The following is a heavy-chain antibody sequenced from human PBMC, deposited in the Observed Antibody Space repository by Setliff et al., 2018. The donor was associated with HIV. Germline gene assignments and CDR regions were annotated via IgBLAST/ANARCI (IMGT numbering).Heavy chain of an antibody. V-gene: IGHV4-39*07. D-gene: IGHD5-18*01. CDR2: IFYTGST. Sequence: SETLSLTCSVSGGSISSSTYYWGWIRQPPGKGLEWIGDIFYTGSTYYNPSLKSRVAISVDTSENQFSLKLNSVTAADTAVYYCARVGSVIQVTLFGMDVWGQGTTVTVSS. J-gene: IGHJ6*02. CDR1: GGSISSSTYY. CDR3: ARVGSVIQVTLFGMDV.